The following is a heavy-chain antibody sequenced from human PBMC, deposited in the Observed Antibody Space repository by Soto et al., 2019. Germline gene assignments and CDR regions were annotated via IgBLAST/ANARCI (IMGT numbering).Heavy chain of an antibody. J-gene: IGHJ4*02. D-gene: IGHD6-13*01. Sequence: SETLSLTCTVSGGSISSYYWSWIRQLPGKGLEWIGYIYYSGSTNYNPSLKSRVTISVDTSKNQFSLKLSSVTAADTAVYYCARDYSSSWIGSFDYWGQGTLVTVSS. V-gene: IGHV4-59*01. CDR2: IYYSGST. CDR1: GGSISSYY. CDR3: ARDYSSSWIGSFDY.